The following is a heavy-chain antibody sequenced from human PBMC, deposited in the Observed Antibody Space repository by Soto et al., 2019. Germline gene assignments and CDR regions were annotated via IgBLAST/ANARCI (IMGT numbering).Heavy chain of an antibody. CDR1: GGSISSGRYH. Sequence: QVQLQESGPGLVKPSETLSLTCSVSGGSISSGRYHWSWVRQHPGKGLEWIGYISNSGDTNYNPSLNSRVTISGDTSRNQFALNLRSATAADTAVYYCARGRPVCTTTACHGDGFDYWCQGILVTVSS. J-gene: IGHJ4*02. CDR2: ISNSGDT. D-gene: IGHD2-8*01. CDR3: ARGRPVCTTTACHGDGFDY. V-gene: IGHV4-31*03.